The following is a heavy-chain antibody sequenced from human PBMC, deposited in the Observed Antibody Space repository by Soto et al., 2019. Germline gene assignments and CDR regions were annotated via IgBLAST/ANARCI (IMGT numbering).Heavy chain of an antibody. J-gene: IGHJ6*02. CDR1: GGSISSGGYY. V-gene: IGHV4-31*03. CDR3: ARRGQLSDYYYYYRMDV. D-gene: IGHD6-6*01. CDR2: IYYSGST. Sequence: PSETLSLTYTVSGGSISSGGYYWSWIRQHPGKGLEWIGYIYYSGSTYYNPSLKSRVTISVDTSKNQFSLKLSSVTAADTAVYYCARRGQLSDYYYYYRMDVWGQGTTVTVSS.